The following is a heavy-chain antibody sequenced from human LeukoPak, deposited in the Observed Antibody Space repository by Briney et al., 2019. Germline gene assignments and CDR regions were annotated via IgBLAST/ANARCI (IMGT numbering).Heavy chain of an antibody. D-gene: IGHD1-7*01. CDR2: ISSSSSYI. CDR1: GFTFSSYG. Sequence: TGGSLRLSCAASGFTFSSYGMNWVRQAPGKGLEWVTSISSSSSYIYYADSVKGRFTISRDNAKNSLYLQMNSLRAEDTAVYFCARELLITGNTPSDYWGQGTLVTVSS. J-gene: IGHJ4*02. V-gene: IGHV3-21*01. CDR3: ARELLITGNTPSDY.